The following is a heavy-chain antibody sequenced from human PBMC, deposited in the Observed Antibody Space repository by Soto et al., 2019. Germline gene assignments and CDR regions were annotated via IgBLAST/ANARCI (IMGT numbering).Heavy chain of an antibody. D-gene: IGHD3-9*01. V-gene: IGHV3-74*01. CDR2: IGPDGSNI. Sequence: GSLRLSCAASGFIFSSHWMHWVRQAPGKGLVGVSHIGPDGSNIWEADSVQGRFTISRDNARNRLYLQMNSLSDEDTAIYYCVRDNDWSFDYWGQGTLVTVSS. CDR1: GFIFSSHW. J-gene: IGHJ4*02. CDR3: VRDNDWSFDY.